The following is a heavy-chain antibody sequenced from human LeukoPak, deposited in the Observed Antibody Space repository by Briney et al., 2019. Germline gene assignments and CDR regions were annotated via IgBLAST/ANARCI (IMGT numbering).Heavy chain of an antibody. V-gene: IGHV3-48*04. CDR2: ISSSSSTI. J-gene: IGHJ4*02. CDR3: ARHDSSGYYYFYD. Sequence: GGSLRLSCAASGFTFSSYSMNWVRQAPGKGLEWVSYISSSSSTIYYADSVKGRFTISRDNAKNSLYLQMNSLRAEDTALYHCARHDSSGYYYFYDWGRGTLVTVSS. D-gene: IGHD3-22*01. CDR1: GFTFSSYS.